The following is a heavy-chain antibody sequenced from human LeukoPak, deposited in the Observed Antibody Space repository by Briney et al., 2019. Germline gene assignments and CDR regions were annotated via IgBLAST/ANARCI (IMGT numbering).Heavy chain of an antibody. D-gene: IGHD2-15*01. Sequence: GRSLRLSCAASGFTFSSYAMHWVRQAPGKGLEWVAVISYDGSNKYYADSVKGRFTISRDNAKNSLYLQMNSLRAEDTALYYCAKDPYCSGGSCRPEDWGQGTLVTVSS. J-gene: IGHJ4*02. V-gene: IGHV3-30*04. CDR1: GFTFSSYA. CDR3: AKDPYCSGGSCRPED. CDR2: ISYDGSNK.